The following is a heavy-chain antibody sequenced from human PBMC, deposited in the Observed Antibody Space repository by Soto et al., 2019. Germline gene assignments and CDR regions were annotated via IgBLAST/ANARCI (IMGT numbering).Heavy chain of an antibody. D-gene: IGHD1-26*01. CDR2: ISGSGVST. J-gene: IGHJ4*02. CDR3: AKDREVGAITEDY. CDR1: GFTFSSYA. Sequence: GGSLRLSCAASGFTFSSYAMSWVRQAPGKGLEWFSAISGSGVSTYYADSVKGRFTISRDNSKNTLYLQMNSLRAEDTAVHSCAKDREVGAITEDYWGQRALVTFTS. V-gene: IGHV3-23*01.